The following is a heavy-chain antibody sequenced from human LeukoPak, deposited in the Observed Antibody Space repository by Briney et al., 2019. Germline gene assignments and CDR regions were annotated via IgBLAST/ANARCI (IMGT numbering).Heavy chain of an antibody. CDR2: IYYSGST. D-gene: IGHD6-19*01. V-gene: IGHV4-31*03. Sequence: PSETLSLTCTVSGGSISSGGYYWSWIRQHPGKGLEWIGYIYYSGSTYYNPSLKSRVTISVDTSKNQFSLKLSSVTAADTAVYYCARDFGIAVAGSRWYFDLWGRGTLVTVSS. J-gene: IGHJ2*01. CDR3: ARDFGIAVAGSRWYFDL. CDR1: GGSISSGGYY.